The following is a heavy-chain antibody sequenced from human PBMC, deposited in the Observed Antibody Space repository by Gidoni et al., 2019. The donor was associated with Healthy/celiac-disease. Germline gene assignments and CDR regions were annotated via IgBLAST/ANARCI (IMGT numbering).Heavy chain of an antibody. D-gene: IGHD6-19*01. CDR2: FDPEDGET. Sequence: QVQLVQSGAEVKKPGASVKVACKVSGYTPTGLSLHWVRQAPGKGLEWMGGFDPEDGETIYAQKFQGRVTMTEDTSTDTAYMELSSLRSEDTAVYYCAADPSGYSSGWYVDYWGQGTLVTVSS. CDR1: GYTPTGLS. J-gene: IGHJ4*02. V-gene: IGHV1-24*01. CDR3: AADPSGYSSGWYVDY.